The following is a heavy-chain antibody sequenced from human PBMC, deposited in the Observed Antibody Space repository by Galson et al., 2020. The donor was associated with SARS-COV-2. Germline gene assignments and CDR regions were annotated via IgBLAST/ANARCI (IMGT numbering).Heavy chain of an antibody. CDR1: GTSISSCSYP. V-gene: IGHV4-30-2*01. CDR2: ISHSGRT. D-gene: IGHD4-17*01. J-gene: IGHJ3*02. CDR3: ARLHYGEYAPEAFDI. Sequence: SATLSLTCAVSGTSISSCSYPWHWIRQPPAKCLEWIGYISHSGRTYYNPSLKSRVTISGDRSKNQFSLRLSSVTAADTAVYYCARLHYGEYAPEAFDIWGPGTRVTVAS.